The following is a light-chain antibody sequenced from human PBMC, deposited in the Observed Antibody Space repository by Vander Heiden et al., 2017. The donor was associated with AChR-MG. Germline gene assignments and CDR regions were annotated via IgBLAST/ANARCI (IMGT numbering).Light chain of an antibody. J-gene: IGKJ2*01. Sequence: DSQLTQSPSPLSASVGDRVTITCRESQNINRNLNWYQQKPCKAPKLLIYDASTLQTAVPSAFSGSGSGTDFTLTISGLQPEDFATYYCQQRYYNSYTFGQWTQLEMK. CDR2: DAS. CDR1: QNINRN. V-gene: IGKV1-39*01. CDR3: QQRYYNSYT.